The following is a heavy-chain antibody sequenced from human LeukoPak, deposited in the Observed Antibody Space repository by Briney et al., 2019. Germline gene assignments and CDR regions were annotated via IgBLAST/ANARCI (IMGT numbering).Heavy chain of an antibody. V-gene: IGHV1-69*05. J-gene: IGHJ3*02. CDR1: GGTFSSYA. D-gene: IGHD2-2*01. Sequence: RASVKVSCKASGGTFSSYAISWVRQAPGQGLEWMGGIIPIFGTANYAQKFQGRVTITTDESTSTAYMELSSLRSEDTAVYYCARPPVVPATHHWDDAFDIWGQGTMVTVSS. CDR3: ARPPVVPATHHWDDAFDI. CDR2: IIPIFGTA.